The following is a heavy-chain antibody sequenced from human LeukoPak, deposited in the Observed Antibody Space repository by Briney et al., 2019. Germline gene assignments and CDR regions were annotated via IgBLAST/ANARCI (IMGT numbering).Heavy chain of an antibody. CDR3: ARHLVTSGYDYVWGSYRAHFDY. CDR1: GGSISSYY. CDR2: IYYSGST. J-gene: IGHJ4*02. V-gene: IGHV4-59*08. Sequence: SQTLSLTCTVSGGSISSYYWSWIRQPPGKGLEWIGYIYYSGSTNYNPSLKSPVTISVDTCKNQFSLKLSSVTAADTAVYYCARHLVTSGYDYVWGSYRAHFDYWGQGTLVTVSS. D-gene: IGHD3-16*02.